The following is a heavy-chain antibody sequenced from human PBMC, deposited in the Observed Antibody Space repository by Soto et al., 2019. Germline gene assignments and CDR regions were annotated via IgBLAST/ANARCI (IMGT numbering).Heavy chain of an antibody. CDR3: AREDYFDY. J-gene: IGHJ4*02. V-gene: IGHV1-3*01. CDR1: GYTFTSYA. Sequence: RASVKVSCQASGYTFTSYAMHWVRQAAGQRLEWMGWINAGSGNTKYSQKFQGRVTITRDTSASTAYMELSSMRSEDTAVYYCAREDYFDYWGQGTLVTVSS. CDR2: INAGSGNT.